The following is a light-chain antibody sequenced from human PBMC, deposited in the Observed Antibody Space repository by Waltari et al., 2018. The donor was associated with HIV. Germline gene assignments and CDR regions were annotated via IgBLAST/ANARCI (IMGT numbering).Light chain of an antibody. CDR2: SVS. Sequence: DIQMTQSPSSLSAFVVDTVTITFRSSQSMRMYLNWYHQKPGTATKVLISSVSALQDGVSSRFSGGGSGTHFTLAITNLQSEDIGTYFCQQTYDLPITFGGGTKV. CDR1: QSMRMY. CDR3: QQTYDLPIT. J-gene: IGKJ4*01. V-gene: IGKV1-39*01.